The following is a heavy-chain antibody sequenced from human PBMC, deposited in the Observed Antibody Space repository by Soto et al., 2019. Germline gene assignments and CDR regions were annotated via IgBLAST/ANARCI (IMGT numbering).Heavy chain of an antibody. CDR1: GYTFTNYY. CDR3: ARDRLPLGYSYCCWVY. Sequence: QVQLVQSGAEVKKPGASVKVSCKASGYTFTNYYMHWVRQAPGQGLAWMGIINPSGGSTSYAQKFQGRVTMPRDTSTTTVYMDLSSLIAEDAAVYYCARDRLPLGYSYCCWVYWFQGTLVTVSS. D-gene: IGHD5-18*01. J-gene: IGHJ4*02. V-gene: IGHV1-46*01. CDR2: INPSGGST.